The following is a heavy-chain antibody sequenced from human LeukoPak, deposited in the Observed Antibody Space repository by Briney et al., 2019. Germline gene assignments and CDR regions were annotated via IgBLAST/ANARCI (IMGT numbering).Heavy chain of an antibody. CDR3: ARGTYGGIDY. J-gene: IGHJ4*02. CDR2: IYNGGST. Sequence: PGGSLRLSCAASGFTISNNYMTWVRQAPGKGLEWVSVIYNGGSTYYADSVKGRLTISRDNSQNTLCLQINSLRAEDTAVYYCARGTYGGIDYWGQGTLVTVSS. CDR1: GFTISNNY. D-gene: IGHD4-23*01. V-gene: IGHV3-66*02.